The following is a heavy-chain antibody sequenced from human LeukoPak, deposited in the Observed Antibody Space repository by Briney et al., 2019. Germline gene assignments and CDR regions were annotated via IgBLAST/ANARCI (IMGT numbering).Heavy chain of an antibody. V-gene: IGHV4-59*01. CDR2: IFYSGST. D-gene: IGHD6-13*01. Sequence: SETLSLTCTVSGGSISSYYWSWIRQPPGKGLEWIGYIFYSGSTNYNPSLKSRVTISEDTSKNQFSLKLSSFIAVDTAVYYCARSVAAAGTARFDYWGQGTLVTVSS. CDR1: GGSISSYY. J-gene: IGHJ4*02. CDR3: ARSVAAAGTARFDY.